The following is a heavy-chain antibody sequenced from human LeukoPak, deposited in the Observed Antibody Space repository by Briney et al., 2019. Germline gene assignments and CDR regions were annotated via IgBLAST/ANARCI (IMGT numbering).Heavy chain of an antibody. CDR2: TYYRSKWYN. J-gene: IGHJ4*02. Sequence: SQTLSLTCAISGDSGSSTSAAWNWIRQSPWRGLEWLGRTYYRSKWYNDYAVSVKSRITINPDTSKNQFSLQLNSVTPEDTAVYYCARTNSNIAARRIEFDSWGQGTLVTVSS. D-gene: IGHD6-6*01. V-gene: IGHV6-1*01. CDR3: ARTNSNIAARRIEFDS. CDR1: GDSGSSTSAA.